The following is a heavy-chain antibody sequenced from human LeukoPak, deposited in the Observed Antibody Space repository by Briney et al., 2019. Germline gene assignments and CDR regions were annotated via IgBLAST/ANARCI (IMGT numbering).Heavy chain of an antibody. Sequence: PGGSLRLSCAASRFTFSDSGMHWVRQAPGKGLEWVAFIWDDGSNKYYADSVKGRFTISRDNSMNTLYVQMSSLRAEDTAVYYCARGRGNHPYFDFWGQGTLVTVSS. V-gene: IGHV3-33*01. CDR2: IWDDGSNK. J-gene: IGHJ4*02. D-gene: IGHD1-14*01. CDR1: RFTFSDSG. CDR3: ARGRGNHPYFDF.